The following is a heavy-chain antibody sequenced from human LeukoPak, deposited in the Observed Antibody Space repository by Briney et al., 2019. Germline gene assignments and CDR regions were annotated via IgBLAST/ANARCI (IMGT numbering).Heavy chain of an antibody. Sequence: PGGSLRLSCAASGFTFSSYAMHWVRQAPGKGLEWVAVISYDGSNKYYADSVKGRFTISRDNSKNTLYLQMNSLRAEDTAVYYCARAAESTAMVEVSLDYWGQGTLVTVSS. CDR2: ISYDGSNK. D-gene: IGHD5-18*01. CDR1: GFTFSSYA. CDR3: ARAAESTAMVEVSLDY. V-gene: IGHV3-30*04. J-gene: IGHJ4*02.